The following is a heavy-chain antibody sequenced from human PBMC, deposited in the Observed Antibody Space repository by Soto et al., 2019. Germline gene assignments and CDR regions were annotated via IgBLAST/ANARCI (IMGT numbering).Heavy chain of an antibody. J-gene: IGHJ4*02. CDR2: INHSGST. Sequence: SETLSLTCAVYGGSFSGYYWSWIRQPPGKGLEWIGEINHSGSTNYNPSLKSRVTISVDTSKNQFSLKLSSVTAEDTAVYYCAKDSYDYGDYAFYDYWGQGTLVTVSS. CDR1: GGSFSGYY. CDR3: AKDSYDYGDYAFYDY. V-gene: IGHV4-34*01. D-gene: IGHD4-17*01.